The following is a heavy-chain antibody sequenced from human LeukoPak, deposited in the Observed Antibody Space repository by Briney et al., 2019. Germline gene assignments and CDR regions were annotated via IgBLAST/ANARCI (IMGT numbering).Heavy chain of an antibody. D-gene: IGHD6-6*01. CDR3: ARRYSSSSPARD. CDR1: GGSISSSSYY. CDR2: IYYSGST. V-gene: IGHV4-39*07. Sequence: SETLSLTCTVSGGSISSSSYYWGWIRQPPGKELEWIGSIYYSGSTYYNPSLKSRVTISVDTSKNQFSLKLSSVTAADTAVYYCARRYSSSSPARDWGQGTLVTVSS. J-gene: IGHJ4*02.